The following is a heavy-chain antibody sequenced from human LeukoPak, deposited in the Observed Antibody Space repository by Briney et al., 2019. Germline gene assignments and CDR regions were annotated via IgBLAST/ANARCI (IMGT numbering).Heavy chain of an antibody. Sequence: GGSLRLSCAASGFTFDDYAMHWVRQAPGKGLEWVSGISWNSGSIGYADSVKGRFTISRDNSKNTLYLQMNSLRAEDTAVYYCAKMYRKIGWVDYWGQGTLVTVSS. CDR3: AKMYRKIGWVDY. CDR2: ISWNSGSI. V-gene: IGHV3-9*01. CDR1: GFTFDDYA. D-gene: IGHD1-14*01. J-gene: IGHJ4*02.